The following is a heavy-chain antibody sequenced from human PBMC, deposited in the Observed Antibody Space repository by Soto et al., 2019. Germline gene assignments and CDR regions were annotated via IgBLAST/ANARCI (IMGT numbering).Heavy chain of an antibody. D-gene: IGHD2-15*01. Sequence: QVQLVESGGGVVQPGRSLRLSCAASGFTFSSYAMHWVRQAPGKGLEWVAVISYDGSNKYYADSVKGRFTISRDNSKNRMYPKMYSLRAEDTAVYYCATEHVVVPATFRAIYYGTDVWGQGTTVTVSS. J-gene: IGHJ6*02. CDR2: ISYDGSNK. CDR1: GFTFSSYA. CDR3: ATEHVVVPATFRAIYYGTDV. V-gene: IGHV3-30-3*01.